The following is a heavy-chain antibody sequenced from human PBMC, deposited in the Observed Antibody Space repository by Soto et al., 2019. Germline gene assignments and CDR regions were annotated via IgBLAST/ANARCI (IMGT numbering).Heavy chain of an antibody. D-gene: IGHD4-17*01. J-gene: IGHJ4*02. CDR2: IYYSGST. CDR3: ARRDYAIDS. V-gene: IGHV4-59*01. CDR1: YY. Sequence: SETLSLTCTGSYYWTWIRQPPGKGLEWIGYIYYSGSTNYNPSLESRATIFADKSGSHFSLNLTSVTADDTAVYYCARRDYAIDSWGRGTLVTVSS.